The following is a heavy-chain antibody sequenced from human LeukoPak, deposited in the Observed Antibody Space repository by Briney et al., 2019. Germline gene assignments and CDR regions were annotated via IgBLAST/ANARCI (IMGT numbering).Heavy chain of an antibody. CDR2: INPNSGGT. J-gene: IGHJ4*02. V-gene: IGHV1-2*02. CDR3: ARDHTRIAAAGTSGY. D-gene: IGHD6-13*01. CDR1: GYTFTGYY. Sequence: ASVKVSCKASGYTFTGYYMHWVRQAPGQGLEWMGWINPNSGGTNYAQKFQGRVTMTRDTSISTAYMELSRLRSDDTAVYYCARDHTRIAAAGTSGYWGQGTLVTVSS.